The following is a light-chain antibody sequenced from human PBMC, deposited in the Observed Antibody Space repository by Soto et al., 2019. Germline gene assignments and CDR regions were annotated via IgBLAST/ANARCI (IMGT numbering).Light chain of an antibody. CDR1: QSISTY. V-gene: IGKV1-39*01. CDR2: AAS. J-gene: IGKJ5*01. Sequence: DVQMTQSPSSLSAFVGARVTITCRASQSISTYLNWYQQKPGKAPRLLIYAASSLQSGVPSRFSGSGSGTDFTLTISSLQPEDFATYYCQQTYNTLPSTFGQGTRLEIK. CDR3: QQTYNTLPST.